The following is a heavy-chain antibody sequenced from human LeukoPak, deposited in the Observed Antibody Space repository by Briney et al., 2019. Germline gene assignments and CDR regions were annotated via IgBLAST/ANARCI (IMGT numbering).Heavy chain of an antibody. V-gene: IGHV3-48*04. CDR3: ARGLGYCSSATCRLPAFDI. J-gene: IGHJ3*02. CDR2: IGSTNTI. CDR1: GFTFSSHS. Sequence: GGSLRLSCAASGFTFSSHSMNWVRQAPGKGLEWVSYIGSTNTIYYANSVKGRFTISRDNAKNSLCLQMNSLRAEDTAVYYCARGLGYCSSATCRLPAFDIWGRGTMVTVSS. D-gene: IGHD2-2*01.